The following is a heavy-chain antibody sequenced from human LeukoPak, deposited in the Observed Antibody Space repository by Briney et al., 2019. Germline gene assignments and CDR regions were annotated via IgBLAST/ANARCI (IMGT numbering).Heavy chain of an antibody. CDR1: GGSISSYY. CDR3: ARRAASYYGSGYWFDP. CDR2: IYYSGST. J-gene: IGHJ5*02. Sequence: PSETLSLTCTVSGGSISSYYWSWIRQPPGKGLEWIGYIYYSGSTNYNPSLKSRVTISVDTSKNQFSLKLSSVTAADTAVYYCARRAASYYGSGYWFDPWGQGTLVTVSS. D-gene: IGHD3-10*01. V-gene: IGHV4-59*08.